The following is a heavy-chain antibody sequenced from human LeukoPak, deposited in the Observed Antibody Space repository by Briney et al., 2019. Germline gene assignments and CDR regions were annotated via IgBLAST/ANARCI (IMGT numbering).Heavy chain of an antibody. J-gene: IGHJ4*02. V-gene: IGHV4-4*07. CDR1: GGSISSYY. Sequence: SETLSLTCTVSGGSISSYYWSWIRQPAGKGLEWIGRIYTSGSTNYNPSLKSRVTMSVDTSKNQFSLKLSSVTAADTAVYYCARGFPYYYGSGDIGLYFDYWGQGTLVTVSS. CDR3: ARGFPYYYGSGDIGLYFDY. CDR2: IYTSGST. D-gene: IGHD3-10*01.